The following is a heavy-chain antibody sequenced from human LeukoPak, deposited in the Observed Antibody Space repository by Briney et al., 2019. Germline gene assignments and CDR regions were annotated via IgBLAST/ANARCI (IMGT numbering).Heavy chain of an antibody. J-gene: IGHJ5*02. V-gene: IGHV4-59*01. CDR2: IDDSGNT. Sequence: PSETLSLTCFVSGGSMKNSYWTWIRQAPGKGLEWIGNIDDSGNTNYSPSLKSRVTISLDTSKNRFSLRVTSVTAADTAVYYCARASPGIAVAGTVGWFDPWGQGTLVTVSS. D-gene: IGHD6-19*01. CDR1: GGSMKNSY. CDR3: ARASPGIAVAGTVGWFDP.